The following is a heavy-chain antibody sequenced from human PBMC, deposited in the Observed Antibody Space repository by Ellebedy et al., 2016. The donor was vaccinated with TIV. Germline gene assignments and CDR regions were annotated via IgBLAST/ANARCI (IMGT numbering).Heavy chain of an antibody. V-gene: IGHV4-30-2*01. CDR1: GGSMRSGPYC. Sequence: SETLSLXXAVSGGSMRSGPYCWSWIRQPPGRGLEWVGYINQSGRTYYNPSLKSRVTISVDRSRNKFSLDLRSVTAADTAVYYCARGRGGAYSIPFDRWGQGTLVAVSS. D-gene: IGHD1-26*01. J-gene: IGHJ4*02. CDR2: INQSGRT. CDR3: ARGRGGAYSIPFDR.